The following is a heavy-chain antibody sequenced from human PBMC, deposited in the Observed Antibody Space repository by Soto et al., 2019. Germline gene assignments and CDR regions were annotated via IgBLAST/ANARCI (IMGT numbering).Heavy chain of an antibody. J-gene: IGHJ4*02. CDR1: GFTFSSYG. D-gene: IGHD3-10*01. Sequence: QVQLVESGGGVVQPGRSLRLSCAASGFTFSSYGMQWVRQAPGKGLEWVAVTSYDGSRDYYADSVNGRFTISRDNSKNTLSLQMDRLTAEDTAVYYCAKAYITMVRVDYFDDWGQGTLVTVSS. CDR3: AKAYITMVRVDYFDD. V-gene: IGHV3-30*18. CDR2: TSYDGSRD.